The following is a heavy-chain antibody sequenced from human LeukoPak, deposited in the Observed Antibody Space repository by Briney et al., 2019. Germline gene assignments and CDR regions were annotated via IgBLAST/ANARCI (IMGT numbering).Heavy chain of an antibody. CDR1: GFTFSSYS. V-gene: IGHV3-21*01. Sequence: PGGSLRLSCAASGFTFSSYSMNWVRQAPGKGLEWVSSISSSSSYIYYADSVKGRFTISRDNAKNSLYLQMNSLRAEDTAVYYCAKGGSNSSGWYWVWGDYYYYMDVWGKGTTVTISS. CDR2: ISSSSSYI. J-gene: IGHJ6*03. CDR3: AKGGSNSSGWYWVWGDYYYYMDV. D-gene: IGHD6-19*01.